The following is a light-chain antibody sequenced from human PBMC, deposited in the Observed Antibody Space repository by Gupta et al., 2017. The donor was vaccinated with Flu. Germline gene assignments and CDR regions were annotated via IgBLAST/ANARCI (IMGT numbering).Light chain of an antibody. CDR2: AAS. J-gene: IGKJ3*01. CDR1: QSISSSS. V-gene: IGKV3-20*01. CDR3: QHYGSSIFT. Sequence: IVLKQSPATLSLSPGERATLSCRASQSISSSSLAWYQQKLGQAPRLLIYAASSGATGIPDRFSGSGSGTDFTLTISRLEPEDFAVYYCQHYGSSIFTFGPGTKVDIK.